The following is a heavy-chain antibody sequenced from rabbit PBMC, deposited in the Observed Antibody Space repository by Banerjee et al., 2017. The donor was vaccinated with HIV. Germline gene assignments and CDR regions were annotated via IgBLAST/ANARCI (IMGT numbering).Heavy chain of an antibody. Sequence: QEQLEESGGGLVKPEGSLTLTCKASGFSFSDRDVMCWVRQAPGKGLEWIACINTATGRPVYASWAKGRFTISSDNAQSTVDLKMTSLTAADTATYFCARAIVPWLGLTRLDLWGQGTLVTVS. V-gene: IGHV1S45*01. CDR1: GFSFSDRDV. J-gene: IGHJ3*01. CDR3: ARAIVPWLGLTRLDL. D-gene: IGHD4-1*01. CDR2: INTATGRP.